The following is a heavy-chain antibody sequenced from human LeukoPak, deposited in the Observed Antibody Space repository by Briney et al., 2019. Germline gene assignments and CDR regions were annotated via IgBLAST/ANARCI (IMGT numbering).Heavy chain of an antibody. CDR3: AKSGLNRFDY. CDR2: INWNGGST. D-gene: IGHD2-15*01. V-gene: IGHV3-23*01. Sequence: SSSSYYLGWIRQAPGKGLEWVSGINWNGGSTGYADSVKGRFTISRDNSKNTLYLQMNSTRAEDTAVYYCAKSGLNRFDYWGQGTLVTVSS. J-gene: IGHJ4*02. CDR1: SSSSYY.